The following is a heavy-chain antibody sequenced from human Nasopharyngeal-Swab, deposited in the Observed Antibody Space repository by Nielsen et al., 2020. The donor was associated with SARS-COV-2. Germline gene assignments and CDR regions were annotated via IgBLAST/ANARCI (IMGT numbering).Heavy chain of an antibody. V-gene: IGHV3-30*18. CDR3: AKGGYSGYDPLGTDV. CDR2: ISYDGSNK. D-gene: IGHD5-12*01. J-gene: IGHJ6*02. Sequence: VRQAPGKGLEWVAVISYDGSNKYYADSVKGRFTISRDNSKNTLYLQMNSLRAEDTAVYYCAKGGYSGYDPLGTDVWGQGTTVTVSS.